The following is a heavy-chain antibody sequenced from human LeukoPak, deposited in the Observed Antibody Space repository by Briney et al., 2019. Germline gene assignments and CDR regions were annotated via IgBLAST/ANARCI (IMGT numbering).Heavy chain of an antibody. Sequence: PGGSLRLSCAGSGFTFSRYWMHWVRQVPGKGLVWISRIDPYGSGTSYADSVEGRFTLSRDNAKNTLYLQMNSLRAEDTAVYYCSRDTFGDSDYWGQGTLVTVSS. D-gene: IGHD3-16*01. CDR2: IDPYGSGT. V-gene: IGHV3-74*01. CDR1: GFTFSRYW. CDR3: SRDTFGDSDY. J-gene: IGHJ4*02.